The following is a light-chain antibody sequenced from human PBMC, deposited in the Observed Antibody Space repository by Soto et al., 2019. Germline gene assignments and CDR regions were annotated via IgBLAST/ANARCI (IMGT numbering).Light chain of an antibody. V-gene: IGLV3-25*03. CDR1: ALPKQF. CDR2: NDT. J-gene: IGLJ2*01. CDR3: QSTDSSGTSVV. Sequence: SYELTQPPSVSLSPGQTARITCSGDALPKQFAHWYQQKAGQAPILLIYNDTERPSGIPERFSGSSSGTTVTLTISGLQAEDEADYYCQSTDSSGTSVVFGGGTQLTVL.